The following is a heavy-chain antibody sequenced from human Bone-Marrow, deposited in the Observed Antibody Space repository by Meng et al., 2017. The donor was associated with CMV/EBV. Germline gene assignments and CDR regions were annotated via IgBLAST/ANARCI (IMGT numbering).Heavy chain of an antibody. D-gene: IGHD1-26*01. Sequence: GESLKISCAASGFTFSSYWMSWVRQAPGKGLEWMGIINPSGGSTSYAQKFQGRVTMTRDTSTSTVYMELSSLRSEDTAVYYCARFEWELLRFDYWGQGTLVTVSS. CDR1: GFTFSSYW. CDR2: INPSGGST. V-gene: IGHV1-46*01. J-gene: IGHJ4*02. CDR3: ARFEWELLRFDY.